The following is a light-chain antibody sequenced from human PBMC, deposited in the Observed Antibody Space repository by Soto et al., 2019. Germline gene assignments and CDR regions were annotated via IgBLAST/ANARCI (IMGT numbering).Light chain of an antibody. CDR3: GTWDSSLSAGR. J-gene: IGLJ2*01. V-gene: IGLV1-51*01. CDR2: DTR. Sequence: QSVLTQPPSVSAAPGQKVSISCSGSHSNIGNNYVSWYQQFPGAAPKLLIYDTRKRPSWIPDRFSASKSGTSATLVITGLQSGDEAYCYCGTWDSSLSAGRFGGGTKLTVL. CDR1: HSNIGNNY.